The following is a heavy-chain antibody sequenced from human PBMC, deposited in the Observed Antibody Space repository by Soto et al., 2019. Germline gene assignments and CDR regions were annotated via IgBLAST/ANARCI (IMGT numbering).Heavy chain of an antibody. D-gene: IGHD3-9*01. CDR1: GYTFTSYG. CDR2: ISAYNGNT. CDR3: ERGGDLLTGYYRVDY. V-gene: IGHV1-18*04. Sequence: GASVKVSCKASGYTFTSYGISWVRQAPGQGLEWMGWISAYNGNTNYAQKLQGRVTMTTDTSTSTAYMELRSLRSDDTAVYYCERGGDLLTGYYRVDYWGQGTLVTVSS. J-gene: IGHJ4*02.